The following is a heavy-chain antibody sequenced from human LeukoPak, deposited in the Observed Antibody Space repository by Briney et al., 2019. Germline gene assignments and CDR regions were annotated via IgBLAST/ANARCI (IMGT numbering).Heavy chain of an antibody. D-gene: IGHD3-3*01. Sequence: GGSLRLSCVGSGFTFSRYWLNWVRQAPGKGLEWVANMNQDGSEIYYLDSVKGRFTISRDNAKNTLYLQMNGLRAEDTAVYYCARATTYDFWSGYLYYFDYWGQGTLVTVSS. V-gene: IGHV3-7*01. CDR3: ARATTYDFWSGYLYYFDY. CDR1: GFTFSRYW. CDR2: MNQDGSEI. J-gene: IGHJ4*02.